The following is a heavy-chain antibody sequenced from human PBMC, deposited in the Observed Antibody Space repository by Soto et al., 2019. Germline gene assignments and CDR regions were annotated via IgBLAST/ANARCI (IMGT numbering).Heavy chain of an antibody. Sequence: GGSLRLSCAASGFTFDDYTMHWVRQAPGKGLEWVSLISWDGGSTYYADSEKGRYTSSRDNSKNSLYLQMNSLRTEDTALYYCAKDNPYSSSSNYYYYGMDVWGQGTTVTVSS. CDR2: ISWDGGST. V-gene: IGHV3-43*01. CDR1: GFTFDDYT. CDR3: AKDNPYSSSSNYYYYGMDV. J-gene: IGHJ6*02. D-gene: IGHD6-6*01.